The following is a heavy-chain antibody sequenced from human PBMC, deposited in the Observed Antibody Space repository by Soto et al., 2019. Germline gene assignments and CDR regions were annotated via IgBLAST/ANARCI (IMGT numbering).Heavy chain of an antibody. D-gene: IGHD6-13*01. CDR1: GFTFSSYS. CDR3: ASLPGPPAGTHWYFDL. CDR2: ISSSSSYI. V-gene: IGHV3-21*01. Sequence: PGGSLRLSCAASGFTFSSYSMNWVRQAPGKGLEWVSSISSSSSYIYYADSVKGRFTISRDNAKNSLYLQMNSLRAEDTAVYYCASLPGPPAGTHWYFDLWGRGTLVTVS. J-gene: IGHJ2*01.